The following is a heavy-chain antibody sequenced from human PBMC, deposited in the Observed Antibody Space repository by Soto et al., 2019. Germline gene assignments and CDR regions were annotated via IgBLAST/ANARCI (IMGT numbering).Heavy chain of an antibody. Sequence: WETPSLTCPVSGVSISSYYGSLIRQPAGKGLEWIGRIYTSGSTNYNPSLKSRVTMSVDTSKNQFSLKLSSVTAADTAVYYCARDYYDSSGRTAYFDYWGQGTLVNVSS. V-gene: IGHV4-4*07. J-gene: IGHJ4*02. CDR1: GVSISSYY. CDR2: IYTSGST. CDR3: ARDYYDSSGRTAYFDY. D-gene: IGHD3-22*01.